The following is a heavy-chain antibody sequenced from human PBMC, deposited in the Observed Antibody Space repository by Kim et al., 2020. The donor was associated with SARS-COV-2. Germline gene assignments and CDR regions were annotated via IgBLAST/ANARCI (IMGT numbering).Heavy chain of an antibody. D-gene: IGHD6-19*01. CDR3: AKDKEQWGYYYYGMDV. CDR1: GFTFDDYA. Sequence: GGSLRLSCAASGFTFDDYAMHWVRQAPGKGLEWVSGISWNSGSIGYADSVKGRFTISRDNAKNSLYLQMNSLRAEDTALYYCAKDKEQWGYYYYGMDVWG. J-gene: IGHJ6*01. V-gene: IGHV3-9*01. CDR2: ISWNSGSI.